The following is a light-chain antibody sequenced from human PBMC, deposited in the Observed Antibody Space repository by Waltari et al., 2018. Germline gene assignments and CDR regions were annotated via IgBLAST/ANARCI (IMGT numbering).Light chain of an antibody. CDR1: QIISGW. CDR3: QQYSNYPWT. CDR2: TAS. Sequence: DIQMTQSPSTLSASVGDRVTITCRASQIISGWLAWYQQQPGKAPKLLIHTASVLESGVPSRFSGSGSGSGIEFTLTISSLQPDDFATYHCQQYSNYPWTFGQGTRLEIK. V-gene: IGKV1-5*03. J-gene: IGKJ5*01.